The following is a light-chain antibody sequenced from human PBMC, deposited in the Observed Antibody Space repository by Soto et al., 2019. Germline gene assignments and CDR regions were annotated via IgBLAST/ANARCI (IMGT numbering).Light chain of an antibody. CDR3: QQYDSYSWT. CDR1: RSISNW. CDR2: DAS. V-gene: IGKV1-5*01. J-gene: IGKJ1*01. Sequence: DTQMTQSPSTLSASIGDRVTISCRASRSISNWVAWYQQQPGKAPKLLISDASDLERGVPSRFSGSGSGTEFTLTISSLQPDDFGTYYCQQYDSYSWTFGQGTKVE.